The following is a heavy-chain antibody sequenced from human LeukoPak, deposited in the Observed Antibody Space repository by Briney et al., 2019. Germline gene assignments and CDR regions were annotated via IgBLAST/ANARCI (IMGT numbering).Heavy chain of an antibody. CDR2: VNQGGSDT. CDR1: GFTFTAYW. D-gene: IGHD7-27*01. J-gene: IGHJ4*02. CDR3: AKDGGLWVSAHWGDS. V-gene: IGHV3-74*01. Sequence: PGGSLRLSCAASGFTFTAYWMHWVRQAPGKGLVWVSRVNQGGSDTAYAGSVKGRFTISRDNARNTLYLQMNNLRDDDTAVYYCAKDGGLWVSAHWGDSWGRGTLVTVSS.